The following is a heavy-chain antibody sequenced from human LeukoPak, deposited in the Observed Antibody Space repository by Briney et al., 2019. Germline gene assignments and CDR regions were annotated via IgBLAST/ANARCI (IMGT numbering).Heavy chain of an antibody. D-gene: IGHD2-21*02. V-gene: IGHV4-59*11. CDR3: ARGDVVVTDYWFDR. Sequence: SETLSLTCTVSGGSISSHYWSWIRQPPGKGLEWIGYIYYSGSTNYNPSLKSRVTISVDTSKNQFSLKLSSVTAADTAVYYCARGDVVVTDYWFDRWGQGTLVTVSS. J-gene: IGHJ5*02. CDR1: GGSISSHY. CDR2: IYYSGST.